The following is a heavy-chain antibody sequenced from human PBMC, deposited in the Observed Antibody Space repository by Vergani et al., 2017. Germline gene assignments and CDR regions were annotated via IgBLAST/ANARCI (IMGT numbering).Heavy chain of an antibody. CDR3: ATPQTVTTGGMEV. J-gene: IGHJ6*02. Sequence: EVQLVQSGAEVKKPGATMKISCKVSGYTFTDHYMHWVKQAPGKGLEWMGLVDPEDGETIYAEKFKGRVTIAADTSTDTAHLELRSLRSEDTAVYYCATPQTVTTGGMEVWVQGTTVIVSS. D-gene: IGHD4-17*01. CDR1: GYTFTDHY. V-gene: IGHV1-69-2*01. CDR2: VDPEDGET.